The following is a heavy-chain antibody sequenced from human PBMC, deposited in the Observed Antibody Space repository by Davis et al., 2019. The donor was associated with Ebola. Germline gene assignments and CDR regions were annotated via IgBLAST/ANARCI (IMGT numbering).Heavy chain of an antibody. Sequence: GGSLRLSCAASGFTFSSYGMHWVRQAPGKGLEWVAFIRYDGSNKYYADSVKGRFTISRDNSKNTLYLQMNSLRAEDTAVYYCAKGSSIAARPSNYYGMDVWGQGTTVTVSS. D-gene: IGHD6-6*01. V-gene: IGHV3-30*02. CDR3: AKGSSIAARPSNYYGMDV. CDR1: GFTFSSYG. J-gene: IGHJ6*02. CDR2: IRYDGSNK.